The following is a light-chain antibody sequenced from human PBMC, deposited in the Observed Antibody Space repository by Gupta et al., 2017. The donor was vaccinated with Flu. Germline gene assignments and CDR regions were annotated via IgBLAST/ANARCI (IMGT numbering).Light chain of an antibody. J-gene: IGKJ2*03. V-gene: IGKV3-20*01. CDR3: QQYGTSPHS. Sequence: EIVLTQSPGTLALSTGERATLSCRASQNFDRIYLAWYRQKVGQAPRLLIDGVSRRATGIPDRFSGSGSGTDFTLTISRLEPEDFAVYYCQQYGTSPHSFGQGTKLEIK. CDR2: GVS. CDR1: QNFDRIY.